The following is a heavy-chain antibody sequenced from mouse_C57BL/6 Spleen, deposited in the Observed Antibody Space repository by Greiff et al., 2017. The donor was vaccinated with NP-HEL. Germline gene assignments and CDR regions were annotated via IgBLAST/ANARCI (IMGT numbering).Heavy chain of an antibody. V-gene: IGHV5-9-1*02. CDR2: ISSGGDYI. CDR1: GFTFSSYA. J-gene: IGHJ4*01. D-gene: IGHD4-1*01. CDR3: TRDLWDEDYYAMDY. Sequence: EVKLMESGEGLVKPGGSLKLSCAASGFTFSSYAMSWVRQTPEKRLEWVAYISSGGDYIYYADTVKGRFTISRDNAKNTLYLQMSSLKSEDTAMYYCTRDLWDEDYYAMDYWGQGTSVTVSS.